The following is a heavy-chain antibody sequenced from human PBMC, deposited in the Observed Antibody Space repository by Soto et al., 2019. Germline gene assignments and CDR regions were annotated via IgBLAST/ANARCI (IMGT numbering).Heavy chain of an antibody. CDR2: VYHSGST. CDR1: GGSISSGGYS. D-gene: IGHD3-3*01. J-gene: IGHJ4*02. CDR3: ACRTYYDFWSGPAQDY. V-gene: IGHV4-30-2*01. Sequence: QLQLQESGSGLVKPSQTLSLTCAVSGGSISSGGYSWSWIRQPPGKGLEWIGYVYHSGSTYYNPSLKSRVTISVDRSKNQFSLKLSSVTAADTAVYYCACRTYYDFWSGPAQDYWGQGTLVTGSS.